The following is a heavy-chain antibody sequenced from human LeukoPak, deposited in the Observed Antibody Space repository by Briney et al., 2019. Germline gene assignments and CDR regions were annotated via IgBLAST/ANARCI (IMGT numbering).Heavy chain of an antibody. V-gene: IGHV3-30*18. Sequence: PGGSLRLSCEAPGFNLRNYGMHWLRQAPGKGLEWVALISYAGRSNKYYADSVKGRFTISRDNSKNTLSLQMSSLRAEDTAVYCCAKAESGSYYQVIDYWGQGTLVTVSS. D-gene: IGHD1-26*01. CDR1: GFNLRNYG. CDR2: ISYAGRSNK. J-gene: IGHJ4*02. CDR3: AKAESGSYYQVIDY.